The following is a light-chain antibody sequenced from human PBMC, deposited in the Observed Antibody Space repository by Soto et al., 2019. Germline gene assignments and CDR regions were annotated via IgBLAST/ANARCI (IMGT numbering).Light chain of an antibody. CDR3: QQYGSSGT. V-gene: IGKV3-20*01. Sequence: EIVMTQYPDTLSVSPGATVTLPGRASQSIRTNLAWYQHKPGQSPRLLIYGASNRATGFPARFSGSGSGTDLTLTISRLEPEDFAVYYCQQYGSSGTFGQGTKVDIK. CDR1: QSIRTN. J-gene: IGKJ1*01. CDR2: GAS.